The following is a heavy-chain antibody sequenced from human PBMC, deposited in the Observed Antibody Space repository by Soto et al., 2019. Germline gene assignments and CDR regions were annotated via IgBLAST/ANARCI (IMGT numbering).Heavy chain of an antibody. V-gene: IGHV4-31*03. CDR1: GGSISSGGYY. J-gene: IGHJ4*02. CDR3: ARVIPVVPAAMGEFDY. Sequence: PSETLSLTCTVSGGSISSGGYYWSWIRQHPGKGLEWIGYIYYSGSTYYNPSLKSRVTISVDTSKNQFSLKLSSVTAADTAVYYCARVIPVVPAAMGEFDYWGQGTLVTVSS. D-gene: IGHD2-2*01. CDR2: IYYSGST.